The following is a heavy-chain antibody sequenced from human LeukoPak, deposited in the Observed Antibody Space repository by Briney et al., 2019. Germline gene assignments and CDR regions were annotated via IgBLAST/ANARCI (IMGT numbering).Heavy chain of an antibody. J-gene: IGHJ6*02. CDR1: GGSISSSYSY. Sequence: SETLSLTCTVSGGSISSSYSYWGWIRQPPGKGLEWIGNIYYSGNTYYSPSLTSRVTLSVDTSENQFSLKLSSETAADTAVYYCARAHSIASYYYGVDVWGQGTTVTVSS. CDR2: IYYSGNT. CDR3: ARAHSIASYYYGVDV. V-gene: IGHV4-39*07. D-gene: IGHD2/OR15-2a*01.